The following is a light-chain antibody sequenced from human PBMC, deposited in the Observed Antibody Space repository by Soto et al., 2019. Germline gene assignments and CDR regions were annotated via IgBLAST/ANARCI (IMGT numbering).Light chain of an antibody. CDR3: SSYAGSNNRV. CDR2: EVS. CDR1: RSDVGGYNY. V-gene: IGLV2-8*01. Sequence: QSALTQPPSASGAPGQSVTISCTGTRSDVGGYNYVSWYQQHPGNAPKLMIYEVSKRPSGGPDRFSGSKSGNTASLTVSGLQAEDEADYYCSSYAGSNNRVFGTGTKLTVL. J-gene: IGLJ1*01.